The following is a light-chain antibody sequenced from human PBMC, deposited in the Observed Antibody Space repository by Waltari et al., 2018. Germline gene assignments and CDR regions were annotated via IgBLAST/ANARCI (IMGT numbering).Light chain of an antibody. J-gene: IGKJ1*01. Sequence: DIQMTQSPSSLSASVGDRVTITCRARQSVRNFLNWYQQEPGKAPKLLIYATSTLQTGVASRFSGSGSGTDFTLSISSLQPEDFAIYFCQQGYMTPRTFGQGTKVEIK. CDR3: QQGYMTPRT. CDR2: ATS. CDR1: QSVRNF. V-gene: IGKV1-39*01.